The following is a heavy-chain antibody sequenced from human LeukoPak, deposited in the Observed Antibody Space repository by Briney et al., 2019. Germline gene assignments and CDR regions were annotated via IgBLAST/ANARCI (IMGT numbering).Heavy chain of an antibody. V-gene: IGHV1-18*01. CDR3: ARDLTTMVRGVIPDY. J-gene: IGHJ4*02. Sequence: ASVKVSCKASGYTFIRNGISWVRQAPGQGLEWMGWISPYNENRKYLQKLQGRVTLTTDTSTSTAYMELRSLRSDDTAVYYCARDLTTMVRGVIPDYWGQGTLVTVSS. D-gene: IGHD3-10*01. CDR2: ISPYNENR. CDR1: GYTFIRNG.